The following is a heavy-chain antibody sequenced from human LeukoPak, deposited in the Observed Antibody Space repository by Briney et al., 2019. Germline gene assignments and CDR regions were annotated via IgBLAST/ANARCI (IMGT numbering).Heavy chain of an antibody. CDR1: GGSFSGYY. D-gene: IGHD5-12*01. CDR3: ARGGGGYDKPNLQQWCQN. Sequence: SETLSLTCAVYGGSFSGYYWSWIRQPPGKGLEWIWEINHSGSTNYNPSLKSRVTISVDTSKNQFSLKLSSVTAADTAVYYCARGGGGYDKPNLQQWCQNWGQGTLVTVSS. CDR2: INHSGST. V-gene: IGHV4-34*01. J-gene: IGHJ4*02.